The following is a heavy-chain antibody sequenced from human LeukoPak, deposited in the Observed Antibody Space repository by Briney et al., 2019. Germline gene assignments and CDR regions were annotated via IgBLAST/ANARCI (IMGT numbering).Heavy chain of an antibody. V-gene: IGHV1-24*01. CDR1: GYTLTELS. Sequence: ASVKVSCKVSGYTLTELSMHWVRQAPGKGLEWMGGFDPEDGETIYAQKFQGRVTITADKSTSTAYMELSSLRSEDTAVYYCARGELGYCSGGSCYSNWGQGTLVTVSS. CDR3: ARGELGYCSGGSCYSN. D-gene: IGHD2-15*01. J-gene: IGHJ4*02. CDR2: FDPEDGET.